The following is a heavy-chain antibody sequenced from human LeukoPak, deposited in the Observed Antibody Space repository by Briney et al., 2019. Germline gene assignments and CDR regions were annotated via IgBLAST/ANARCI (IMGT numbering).Heavy chain of an antibody. Sequence: SETLSLTCAVYGGSFSGYYWSWIRQPPGTGLEWIGEINHSGSTNYNPSLKSRVTISVDTSKNQLSLKLTSETAADTAVYYCSSGPDYYYMDVWGKGTTVTISS. CDR3: SSGPDYYYMDV. V-gene: IGHV4-34*01. D-gene: IGHD3-10*01. CDR1: GGSFSGYY. CDR2: INHSGST. J-gene: IGHJ6*03.